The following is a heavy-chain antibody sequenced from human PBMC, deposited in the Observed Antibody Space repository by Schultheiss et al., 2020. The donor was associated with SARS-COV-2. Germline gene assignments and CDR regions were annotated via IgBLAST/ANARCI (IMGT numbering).Heavy chain of an antibody. CDR1: GYSFTTYW. J-gene: IGHJ3*02. V-gene: IGHV5-51*01. Sequence: GESLKISCKGSGYSFTTYWLGWVRHMPGKGLEWMGIIYPGDSDTRYSPSFQGQVTISADKSISTAYLQWSSLKASDTAMYYCARHHGDSDDAFDIWGQGTMVTVAS. CDR3: ARHHGDSDDAFDI. CDR2: IYPGDSDT. D-gene: IGHD4-17*01.